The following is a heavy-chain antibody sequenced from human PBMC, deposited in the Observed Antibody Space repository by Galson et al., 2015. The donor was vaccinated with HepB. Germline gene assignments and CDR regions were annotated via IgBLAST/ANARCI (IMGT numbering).Heavy chain of an antibody. Sequence: SLRLSCAASGFTFSSYGMHWVRQAPGKGLEWVTYITYDGSDQNYARSVKGRFTISRDNSKSMLYLQMDSLRAEDTAVYHCAKREARNSGPFDLWGQGALVTVYS. J-gene: IGHJ4*02. CDR2: ITYDGSDQ. D-gene: IGHD6-19*01. V-gene: IGHV3-30*18. CDR3: AKREARNSGPFDL. CDR1: GFTFSSYG.